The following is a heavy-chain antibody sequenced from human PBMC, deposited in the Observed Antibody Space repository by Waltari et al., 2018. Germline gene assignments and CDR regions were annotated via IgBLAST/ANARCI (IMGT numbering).Heavy chain of an antibody. CDR3: ARDASLLWFRELFNWFDP. CDR2: INAGNGNT. CDR1: GYTFTSYA. V-gene: IGHV1-3*01. J-gene: IGHJ5*02. D-gene: IGHD3-10*01. Sequence: QVQLVQSGAEVKKPGASVKVSCKASGYTFTSYAMHWVRQAPGQRLEWMGWINAGNGNTKYSQKFQGRVTITRDTSASTAYMELSSLRSEDTAVYYCARDASLLWFRELFNWFDPWGQGTLVTVSS.